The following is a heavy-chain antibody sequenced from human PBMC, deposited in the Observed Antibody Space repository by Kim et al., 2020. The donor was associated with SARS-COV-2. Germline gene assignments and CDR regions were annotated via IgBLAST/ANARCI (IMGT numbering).Heavy chain of an antibody. V-gene: IGHV3-15*01. J-gene: IGHJ4*02. CDR1: GFTFSNAW. CDR2: IKSKTDGGTT. CDR3: TSSAPPILYYDSSGPFDY. D-gene: IGHD3-22*01. Sequence: GGSLRLSCAASGFTFSNAWMSWVRQAPGKGLEWVGRIKSKTDGGTTDYAAPVKGRFTISRDDSKNTLYLQMNSLKTEDTAVYYCTSSAPPILYYDSSGPFDYWGQGTLVTVSS.